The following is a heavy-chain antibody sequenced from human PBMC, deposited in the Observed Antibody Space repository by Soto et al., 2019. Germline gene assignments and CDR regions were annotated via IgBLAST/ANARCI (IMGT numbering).Heavy chain of an antibody. CDR1: GFTVSSNY. CDR3: SRVDIVVVVAALEYYFDY. V-gene: IGHV3-66*02. D-gene: IGHD2-15*01. CDR2: IYSGVST. Sequence: GGSLRLSCAASGFTVSSNYMSWVRQAPGKGLEWVSVIYSGVSTYYAVSGKGRFTISRDNSKNTLFLQMNSLRAEDTAVYYCSRVDIVVVVAALEYYFDYWGQGTLVTVSS. J-gene: IGHJ4*02.